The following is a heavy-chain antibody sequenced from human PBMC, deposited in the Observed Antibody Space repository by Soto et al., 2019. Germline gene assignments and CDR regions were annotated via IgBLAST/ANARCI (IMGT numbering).Heavy chain of an antibody. Sequence: QVQLQESGPGRVKPSQTLSLTCTVSGGSIRNSDSYWSWIRQPPGKGLEWFGYIYYSESAYYNPSVTSRVTISIDTSKNQFSLILPSVTAADTAVYYCARAVIVADGTSGFDYWGQGTLVTVSA. CDR1: GGSIRNSDSY. J-gene: IGHJ4*02. D-gene: IGHD6-13*01. CDR2: IYYSESA. V-gene: IGHV4-30-4*01. CDR3: ARAVIVADGTSGFDY.